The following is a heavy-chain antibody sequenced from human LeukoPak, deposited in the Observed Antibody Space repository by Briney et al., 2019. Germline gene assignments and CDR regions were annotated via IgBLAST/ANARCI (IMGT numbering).Heavy chain of an antibody. V-gene: IGHV1-2*04. Sequence: ASVKVSCKASGYTFTGYYMHWVRQAPGQGLEWLGWINPNSGGTNYAQKFQGWVTMTRDTSISTAYMELSRLRSDDTAVYYCATGRDYFGSGNNDAFDIWGQGTMVTVSS. CDR3: ATGRDYFGSGNNDAFDI. D-gene: IGHD3-10*01. J-gene: IGHJ3*02. CDR1: GYTFTGYY. CDR2: INPNSGGT.